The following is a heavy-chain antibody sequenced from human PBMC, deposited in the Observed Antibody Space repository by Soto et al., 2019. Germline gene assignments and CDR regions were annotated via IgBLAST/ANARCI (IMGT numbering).Heavy chain of an antibody. Sequence: GGSLRLSCAASGFTFSSYAMHWVRQAPGKGLEWVAVISYDGSNKYYADSVKGRFTISRDNSKNTLYLQMNSLRAEDTAVYYCGRCRDGYNGDFDYWGQGTLVTVSS. CDR3: GRCRDGYNGDFDY. CDR2: ISYDGSNK. J-gene: IGHJ4*02. V-gene: IGHV3-30-3*01. CDR1: GFTFSSYA. D-gene: IGHD5-12*01.